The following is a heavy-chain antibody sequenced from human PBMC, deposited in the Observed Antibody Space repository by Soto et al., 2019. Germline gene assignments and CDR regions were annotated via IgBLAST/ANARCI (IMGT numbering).Heavy chain of an antibody. V-gene: IGHV1-3*01. D-gene: IGHD3-3*01. CDR2: INAGNGNT. CDR1: GYTFTSYA. Sequence: GASVKVSCKASGYTFTSYAMHWVRQAPGQRLEWMGWINAGNGNTKYSQKFQGRVTITRDTSASTAYMELSSLRSEDTAVYYCARDKDFWSGYYHYYYYYMDVWGKGTTVTVSS. J-gene: IGHJ6*03. CDR3: ARDKDFWSGYYHYYYYYMDV.